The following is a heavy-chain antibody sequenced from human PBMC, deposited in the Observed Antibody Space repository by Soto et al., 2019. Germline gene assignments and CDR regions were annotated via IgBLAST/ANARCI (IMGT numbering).Heavy chain of an antibody. CDR2: IYYSGST. CDR1: GGSISSGGYY. CDR3: ARGYSSSWLNDY. J-gene: IGHJ4*02. V-gene: IGHV4-31*03. D-gene: IGHD6-13*01. Sequence: SETLSLTCTVSGGSISSGGYYWSWIRQHPGKGLEWIGYIYYSGSTYYNPSLKSRVTISVDTSKNQFSLKLSSVTAADTAVYYCARGYSSSWLNDYWGQGTLVTVSS.